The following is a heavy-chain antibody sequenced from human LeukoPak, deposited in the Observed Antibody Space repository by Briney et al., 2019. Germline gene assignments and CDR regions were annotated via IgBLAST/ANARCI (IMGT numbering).Heavy chain of an antibody. V-gene: IGHV3-23*01. CDR3: AGGSGYYPFYYFDY. D-gene: IGHD3-22*01. Sequence: GGSLRLSCAASGFTFSSYAMSWVRQAPGKGLEWVSAISGTGSGTYYADSVKGRFTISRDNSKNTLYLQMNSLRAEDTAVYYCAGGSGYYPFYYFDYWGQGTLVTVSS. J-gene: IGHJ4*02. CDR2: ISGTGSGT. CDR1: GFTFSSYA.